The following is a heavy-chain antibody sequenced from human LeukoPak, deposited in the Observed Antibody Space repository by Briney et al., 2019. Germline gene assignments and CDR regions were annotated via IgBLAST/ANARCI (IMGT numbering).Heavy chain of an antibody. D-gene: IGHD2-2*01. J-gene: IGHJ4*02. V-gene: IGHV3-23*01. CDR2: ISSGGGYT. CDR1: GFAFSTYA. CDR3: ASYCSSTCSPSGFDF. Sequence: RTGGSLRLSCAASGFAFSTYAMSWVRQAPGKELEWVSAISSGGGYTYHADSVKGRFTISRDDSKNTLYLQMSSLRAEDTAVYYCASYCSSTCSPSGFDFWGRGTLVTVSS.